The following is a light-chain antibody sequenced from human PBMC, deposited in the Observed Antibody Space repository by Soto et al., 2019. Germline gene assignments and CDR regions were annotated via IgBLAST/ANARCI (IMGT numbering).Light chain of an antibody. CDR3: QQNNNWPLT. CDR2: GAS. Sequence: EIVMTLSPYTLSVTQGDRASLSCRASQSVSSNLAWYQQKPGQAPRLLIYGASTRATGIPARFSGSGSGTEFTLTIASLQSADFAVYYCQQNNNWPLTFGGGTKVDIK. CDR1: QSVSSN. V-gene: IGKV3-15*01. J-gene: IGKJ4*01.